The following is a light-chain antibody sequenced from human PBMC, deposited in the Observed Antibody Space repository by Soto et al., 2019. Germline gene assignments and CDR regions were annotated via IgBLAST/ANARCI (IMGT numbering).Light chain of an antibody. CDR2: WAS. J-gene: IGKJ5*01. CDR1: QTVLYSSNNKNY. Sequence: DIVMTQSPDSLAVSLGERATINFKAGQTVLYSSNNKNYLAWYQQKPGQPPKLLIYWASTRESGVPDRFSGSGSGTDFTLTISSLQAEDVAVYYCQQYYSTPPTFGQGTRLEIK. CDR3: QQYYSTPPT. V-gene: IGKV4-1*01.